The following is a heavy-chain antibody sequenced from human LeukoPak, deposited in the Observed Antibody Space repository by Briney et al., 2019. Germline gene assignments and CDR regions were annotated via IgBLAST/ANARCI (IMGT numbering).Heavy chain of an antibody. J-gene: IGHJ4*02. CDR2: ISIYNGNT. Sequence: ASVKVSCKGSGYNFDRYGVNWVRQAPGQGLEWVGWISIYNGNTFYAQKFEGRVSMTTDTSTNTVYVDLRSLRSDDTAVYYCARDLEHCRNIICSNSAYWGQGTLVTVSS. V-gene: IGHV1-18*04. CDR3: ARDLEHCRNIICSNSAY. D-gene: IGHD2-2*01. CDR1: GYNFDRYG.